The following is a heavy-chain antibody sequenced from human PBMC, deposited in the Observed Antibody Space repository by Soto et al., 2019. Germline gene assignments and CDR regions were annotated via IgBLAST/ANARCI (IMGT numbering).Heavy chain of an antibody. CDR1: GGTFSSYA. CDR2: IIPIFGTA. CDR3: ARGIAARMYYYYGMDV. D-gene: IGHD6-6*01. Sequence: SVKVSCKASGGTFSSYAISWVRQAPGQGLEWMGGIIPIFGTANYAQKFQGRVTITADESTSTAYMELSSLRSEDTAVYYCARGIAARMYYYYGMDVWGQGTTVTVSS. V-gene: IGHV1-69*13. J-gene: IGHJ6*02.